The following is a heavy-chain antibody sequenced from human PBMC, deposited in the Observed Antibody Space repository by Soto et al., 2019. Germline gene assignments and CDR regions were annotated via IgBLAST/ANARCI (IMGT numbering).Heavy chain of an antibody. V-gene: IGHV4-31*03. D-gene: IGHD3-10*01. CDR1: GDSISSGDYY. CDR2: IYYSGLT. Sequence: LSLTCTVSGDSISSGDYYWSWIRQHPGKGLEWIGYIYYSGLTYYNPSLKSRVSISVDTSKNQFFLNLNSVTAADTAIYYCARDRPGISVIRAVKTYNYFDPWGQGTLVTVSS. J-gene: IGHJ5*02. CDR3: ARDRPGISVIRAVKTYNYFDP.